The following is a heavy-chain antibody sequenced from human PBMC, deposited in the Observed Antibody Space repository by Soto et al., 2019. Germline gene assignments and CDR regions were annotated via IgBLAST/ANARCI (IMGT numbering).Heavy chain of an antibody. V-gene: IGHV4-59*01. CDR2: IYYSGST. CDR3: ARGKGFGESYWIDY. Sequence: SETLSLTCTVSGGSISSYYWSWIRQPPGKGLEWIGYIYYSGSTNYNPSLKSRVTISVDTSKNQFSLKLSSVTATDTAVYYCARGKGFGESYWIDYWGQGPLVNVSS. D-gene: IGHD3-10*01. J-gene: IGHJ4*02. CDR1: GGSISSYY.